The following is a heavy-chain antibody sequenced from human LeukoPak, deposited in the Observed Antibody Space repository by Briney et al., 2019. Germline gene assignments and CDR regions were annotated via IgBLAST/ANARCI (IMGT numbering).Heavy chain of an antibody. CDR1: GYTFTSYD. V-gene: IGHV1-8*01. CDR3: ARMRGVLRYFDWLLNEFDY. J-gene: IGHJ4*02. D-gene: IGHD3-9*01. CDR2: MNPNSGNT. Sequence: ASVKVSCKASGYTFTSYDINWVRQATGQGLEWMGWMNPNSGNTGYAQKFQGRVTMTRNTSISTAYVELSSLRSEDTAVYYCARMRGVLRYFDWLLNEFDYWGQGTLVTVSS.